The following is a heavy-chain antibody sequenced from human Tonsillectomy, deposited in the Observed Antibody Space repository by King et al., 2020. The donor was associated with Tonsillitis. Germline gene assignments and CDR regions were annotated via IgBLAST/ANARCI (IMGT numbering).Heavy chain of an antibody. CDR1: GGSFSGYY. Sequence: VQLQQWGAGLLKPSETLSRTCAVYGGSFSGYYWSWIRQPPGKGLEWIGEINHSGSTNYNPSLKSRVTISVDTSKNQFSLRLSSVTAADTAVYYCARRASIAARPDQVNWFDPWGQGTLVTVSS. J-gene: IGHJ5*02. CDR3: ARRASIAARPDQVNWFDP. D-gene: IGHD6-6*01. V-gene: IGHV4-34*01. CDR2: INHSGST.